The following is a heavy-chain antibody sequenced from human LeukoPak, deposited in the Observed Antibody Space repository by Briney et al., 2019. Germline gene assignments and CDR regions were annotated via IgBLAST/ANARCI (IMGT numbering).Heavy chain of an antibody. J-gene: IGHJ3*02. CDR2: INPSSGGT. V-gene: IGHV1-2*02. Sequence: GASVKVSYKASGYTFTGYYMHWVRQAPGQGLEWMGWINPSSGGTNYAQKFQDRVTMTRDTSISAAYMELSRLRSDDTAVYYCARLTYYDFWSGYNYAFDIWGQGTMVTVSS. D-gene: IGHD3-3*01. CDR1: GYTFTGYY. CDR3: ARLTYYDFWSGYNYAFDI.